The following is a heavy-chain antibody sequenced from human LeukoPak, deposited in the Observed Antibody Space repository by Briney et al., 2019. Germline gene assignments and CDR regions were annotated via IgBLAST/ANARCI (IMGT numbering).Heavy chain of an antibody. CDR2: ISYDGSNK. V-gene: IGHV3-30*18. CDR1: GFTFSSYG. D-gene: IGHD6-13*01. Sequence: GGSLRLSCAASGFTFSSYGMHWVRQAPGKGLEWVAVISYDGSNKYYADSVKGRFTISRDNSKNTLYLQMNSLRAEDTAVYYCAKDLRMRAIAAAADNWFDPWGQRTLVTVSS. J-gene: IGHJ5*02. CDR3: AKDLRMRAIAAAADNWFDP.